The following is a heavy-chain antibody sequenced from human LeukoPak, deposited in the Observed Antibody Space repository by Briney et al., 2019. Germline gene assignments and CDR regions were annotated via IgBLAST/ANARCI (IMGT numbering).Heavy chain of an antibody. CDR1: GGSISSYY. Sequence: SEILSLTCIVSGGSISSYYWSWIRQPPGKGLEWIGYIYYSGNTNYNPSLKSRVTISIDTSKNQFSLKLSSVTAADTAVYHCARVGDGNFDYWGQETLVTVSS. D-gene: IGHD3-10*01. V-gene: IGHV4-59*01. CDR3: ARVGDGNFDY. J-gene: IGHJ4*02. CDR2: IYYSGNT.